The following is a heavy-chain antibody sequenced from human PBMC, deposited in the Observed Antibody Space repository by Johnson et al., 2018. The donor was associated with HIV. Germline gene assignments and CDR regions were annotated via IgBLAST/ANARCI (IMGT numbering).Heavy chain of an antibody. CDR3: ATGGSIGYFDI. CDR2: ISSNGDST. Sequence: VQLVESGGGLVQPGGSLRLSCAASGFTFSSYAMHWVRQAPGKGLEYVSAISSNGDSTYYANSVKGRFTISRDNSKNTLYLQMGSLRTEDMAVYYCATGGSIGYFDIWGQGTMVTVSS. J-gene: IGHJ3*02. V-gene: IGHV3-64*01. D-gene: IGHD2-2*03. CDR1: GFTFSSYA.